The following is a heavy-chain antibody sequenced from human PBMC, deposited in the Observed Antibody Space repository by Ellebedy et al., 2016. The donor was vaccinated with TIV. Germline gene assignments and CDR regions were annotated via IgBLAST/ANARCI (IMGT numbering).Heavy chain of an antibody. CDR2: ISYDGSNK. Sequence: GGSLRLSXAASGFTFSSYGMHWVRQAPGKGLEWVAVISYDGSNKYYADSVKGRFTISRDNSKNTLYLQMNSLRAEDTAVYYCAKDPDSGSYYYYYYMDVWGKGTTVTVSS. CDR1: GFTFSSYG. V-gene: IGHV3-30*18. CDR3: AKDPDSGSYYYYYYMDV. J-gene: IGHJ6*03. D-gene: IGHD1-26*01.